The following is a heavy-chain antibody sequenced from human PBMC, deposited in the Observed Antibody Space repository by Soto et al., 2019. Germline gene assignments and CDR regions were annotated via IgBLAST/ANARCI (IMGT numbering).Heavy chain of an antibody. V-gene: IGHV4-30-4*01. D-gene: IGHD2-15*01. Sequence: QVQLQESGPGLVKPSQTLSLTCTVSGGSISSGNYYWSWIRQPPGKGLEWIGFISYSGSTYYSTSLRSRVTISGDTSKIQFSLNLSFVTAADTAVYYCATMGTPATGLYFFDYWGQGSLVTVSS. CDR3: ATMGTPATGLYFFDY. CDR1: GGSISSGNYY. CDR2: ISYSGST. J-gene: IGHJ4*02.